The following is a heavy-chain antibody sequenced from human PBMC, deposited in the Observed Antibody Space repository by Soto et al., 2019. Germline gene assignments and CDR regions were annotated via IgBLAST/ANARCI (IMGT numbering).Heavy chain of an antibody. CDR1: GGTFSRYS. CDR3: ASCLVTTYFYYYGMDV. Sequence: QVQLVQSGAEVKKPGSSVKVSCKASGGTFSRYSISWVRQAPGQGLEWMGGIIPVFGTANYAQKFQGRVTITADESTSTVYMELSSLTSDDTAVYLCASCLVTTYFYYYGMDVWGQGTKVTVSS. J-gene: IGHJ6*02. D-gene: IGHD4-17*01. CDR2: IIPVFGTA. V-gene: IGHV1-69*12.